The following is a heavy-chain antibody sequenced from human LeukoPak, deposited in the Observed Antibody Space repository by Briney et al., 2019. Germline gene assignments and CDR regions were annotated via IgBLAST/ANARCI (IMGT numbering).Heavy chain of an antibody. CDR1: GGSFSGYY. D-gene: IGHD6-6*01. V-gene: IGHV4-34*01. Sequence: SETLSLTCAVYGGSFSGYYWSWIRQPPGKGLEWIGEINHSGSTNYNPSLTSRVTISVDTSKNQFSLKLSSVTAADTAVYYCARKYSSSSYYFDYWGQGTLVTVSS. CDR2: INHSGST. CDR3: ARKYSSSSYYFDY. J-gene: IGHJ4*02.